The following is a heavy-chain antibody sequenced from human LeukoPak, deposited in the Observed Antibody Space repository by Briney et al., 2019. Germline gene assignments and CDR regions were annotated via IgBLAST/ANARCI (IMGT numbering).Heavy chain of an antibody. Sequence: GGSLRLSCAASGFTFSSYAMSWVRQAPGKGLEWVSAISGSGGSTYYADSVKGRFTISRDNSKNTLYLQMNSLRAEDTAVYYCAKSGSMPDYILVVVAATHDDYFDYWGQGTLVTVSS. CDR1: GFTFSSYA. D-gene: IGHD2-15*01. V-gene: IGHV3-23*01. CDR3: AKSGSMPDYILVVVAATHDDYFDY. CDR2: ISGSGGST. J-gene: IGHJ4*02.